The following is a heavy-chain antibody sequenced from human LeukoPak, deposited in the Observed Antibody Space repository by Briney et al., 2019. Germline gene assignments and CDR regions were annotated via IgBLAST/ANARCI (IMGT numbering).Heavy chain of an antibody. CDR2: ISSCGNTE. D-gene: IGHD3-9*01. V-gene: IGHV3-48*03. CDR1: GFSFSSYE. Sequence: GGSLRLSFAASGFSFSSYEMNSVRQAPGKGLEWVSQISSCGNTEYYVHSVRGRFTMYRDNAKNLLFLQRDSLRDEGMAVYYCARDTLNGPFVISLDYWAQGARVSVFS. CDR3: ARDTLNGPFVISLDY. J-gene: IGHJ4*02.